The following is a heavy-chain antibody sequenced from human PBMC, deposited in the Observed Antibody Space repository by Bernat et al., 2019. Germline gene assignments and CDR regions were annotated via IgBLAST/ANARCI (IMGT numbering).Heavy chain of an antibody. Sequence: QLQLQESGPGLVKPSETLSLTCTVSGGSISSSSYYWGWIRQPPGKGLEWIGSIYYSGSTYYNPSLKCRVTISVDTSKNQFALKLGSVTAADAAVYYCARQGSSSSWGTSESFDYWGQGTLVTVSS. CDR3: ARQGSSSSWGTSESFDY. D-gene: IGHD6-13*01. V-gene: IGHV4-39*01. CDR1: GGSISSSSYY. CDR2: IYYSGST. J-gene: IGHJ4*02.